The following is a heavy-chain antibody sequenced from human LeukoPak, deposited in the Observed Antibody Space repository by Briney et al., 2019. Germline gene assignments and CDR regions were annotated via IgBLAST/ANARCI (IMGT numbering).Heavy chain of an antibody. CDR2: IRYDGSNN. D-gene: IGHD6-6*01. CDR1: GFTFSSYG. Sequence: GGSLRLSCAASGFTFSSYGMHWVRQAPGKGLEWVAFIRYDGSNNYYADSVKGRFTISRDNSNNTLYLQMNSLRAEDTAVYYCAKDLYSNSPGYYHYMDVWGKGTTVTVSS. V-gene: IGHV3-30*02. J-gene: IGHJ6*03. CDR3: AKDLYSNSPGYYHYMDV.